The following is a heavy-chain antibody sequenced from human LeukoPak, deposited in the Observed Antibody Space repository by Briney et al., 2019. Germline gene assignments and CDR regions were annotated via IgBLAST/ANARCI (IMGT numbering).Heavy chain of an antibody. V-gene: IGHV1-2*02. J-gene: IGHJ4*02. CDR1: GYSFTANY. CDR2: LNPNSGGA. D-gene: IGHD6-13*01. CDR3: ARGFGSSWFDY. Sequence: ASVKVSCKASGYSFTANYFRWVRQAPGQGLEWMGWLNPNSGGAKYAQRFQGRVTMTRDTSISTVYMELSSLRSDDTAVYYCARGFGSSWFDYWGQGKLVTVSS.